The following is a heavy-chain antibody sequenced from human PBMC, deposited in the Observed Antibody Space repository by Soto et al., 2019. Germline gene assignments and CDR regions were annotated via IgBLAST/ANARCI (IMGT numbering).Heavy chain of an antibody. V-gene: IGHV3-21*01. CDR3: ARDLSFSVNGFDY. Sequence: PGGSLRLSCAASGFTFSSYSMNWVRQAPGKGLEWVSSISSSSSYIYYADSVKGRFTISRDNAKNSLYLQMNSLRAEDTAVYYCARDLSFSVNGFDYWGQGTLVTVSS. CDR2: ISSSSSYI. D-gene: IGHD4-17*01. CDR1: GFTFSSYS. J-gene: IGHJ4*02.